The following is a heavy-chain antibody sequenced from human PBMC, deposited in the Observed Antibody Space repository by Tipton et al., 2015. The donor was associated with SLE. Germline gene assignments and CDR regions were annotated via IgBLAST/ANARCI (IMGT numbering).Heavy chain of an antibody. J-gene: IGHJ6*04. CDR2: IYYSGST. CDR3: ARQGYCSSTSCSPLGV. CDR1: GGSISSYY. Sequence: LSLTCTVSGGSISSYYWSWIRQPPGKGLEWIGYIYYSGSTNYNPSLKSRVTISVDTSKNQFSLKLSSVTAADTAVYYCARQGYCSSTSCSPLGVWGKGTTVTVSS. D-gene: IGHD2-2*01. V-gene: IGHV4-59*01.